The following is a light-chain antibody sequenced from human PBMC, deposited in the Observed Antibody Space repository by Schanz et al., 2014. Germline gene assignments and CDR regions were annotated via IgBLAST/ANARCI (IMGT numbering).Light chain of an antibody. CDR2: GAS. CDR3: QQRSNWPPT. J-gene: IGKJ5*01. Sequence: EIVMTQSPATLSVSPGERATLSCRASQSVSSNLAWYQQKPGQAPRLLIYGASTRATGIPARFSGRGSGTDFTLTISSLEPEDFAVYYCQQRSNWPPTFGQGTRLEIK. CDR1: QSVSSN. V-gene: IGKV3-11*01.